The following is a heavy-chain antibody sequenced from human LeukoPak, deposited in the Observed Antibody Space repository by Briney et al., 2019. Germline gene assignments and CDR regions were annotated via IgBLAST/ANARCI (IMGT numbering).Heavy chain of an antibody. CDR2: ISAYNGNT. Sequence: ASVKVSCKASGYTFTSYGIIWVRQAPGQGLEWMGWISAYNGNTNYAQKLQGRVTMTTDTSTSTAYMELRSLRSDDTAVYYCARAPGGGAGNVWFDPWGQGTLVTVSS. D-gene: IGHD6-19*01. V-gene: IGHV1-18*01. CDR1: GYTFTSYG. J-gene: IGHJ5*02. CDR3: ARAPGGGAGNVWFDP.